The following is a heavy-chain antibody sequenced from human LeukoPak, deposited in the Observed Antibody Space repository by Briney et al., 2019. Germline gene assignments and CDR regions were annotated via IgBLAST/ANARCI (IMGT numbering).Heavy chain of an antibody. D-gene: IGHD3-10*01. CDR3: ARGPLWLIFDY. CDR1: GFTVSSNY. J-gene: IGHJ4*02. V-gene: IGHV3-53*04. Sequence: GGSLRLSCAASGFTVSSNYMSWVRQAPGKGLEWVSVIYSGGSTYYADSVKGRFTTSRHNSKNTLYLQMNSLRAEDTAVYYCARGPLWLIFDYWGQGTLVTVSS. CDR2: IYSGGST.